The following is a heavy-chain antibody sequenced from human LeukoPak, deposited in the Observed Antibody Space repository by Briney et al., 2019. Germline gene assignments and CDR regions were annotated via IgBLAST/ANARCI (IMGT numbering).Heavy chain of an antibody. CDR3: ARKGARAAGFDY. J-gene: IGHJ4*02. V-gene: IGHV1-2*02. CDR1: GYTFTGYY. D-gene: IGHD6-19*01. Sequence: GASVTVSCMASGYTFTGYYMHWVRQAPGQGLEWMGWINPNSGGTNYAQKFQGRVTMTRDTSISTAYMELTRLRSDDTAVYYCARKGARAAGFDYWGQGTLVTVSS. CDR2: INPNSGGT.